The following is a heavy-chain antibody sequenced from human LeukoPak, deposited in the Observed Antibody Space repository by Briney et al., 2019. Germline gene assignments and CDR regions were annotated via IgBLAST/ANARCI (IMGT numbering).Heavy chain of an antibody. CDR3: AREGKTIAAPPT. CDR2: IYYSGST. V-gene: IGHV4-59*01. CDR1: GDSINSYY. D-gene: IGHD6-13*01. Sequence: SETLSLTCTVSGDSINSYYWSWIRQPPGKGLEWIGYIYYSGSTNYNPSLKSRVTMSIDTSKNQFSLKLTSVTAADTAVYYCAREGKTIAAPPTWGQGTLVTVSS. J-gene: IGHJ5*02.